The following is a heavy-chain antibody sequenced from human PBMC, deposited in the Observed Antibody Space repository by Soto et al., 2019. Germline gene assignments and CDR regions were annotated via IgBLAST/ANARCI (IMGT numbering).Heavy chain of an antibody. CDR1: GGTFSSYT. J-gene: IGHJ4*02. Sequence: SVKVSCKASGGTFSSYTISCVRQAPGQGLEWMGRIIPILGIANYAQKFQGRVTITADKSTSTAYMELSSLRSEDTAVYYCARGLAYCGGDCYLPLDYWGQGTLVTVSS. CDR2: IIPILGIA. D-gene: IGHD2-21*02. V-gene: IGHV1-69*02. CDR3: ARGLAYCGGDCYLPLDY.